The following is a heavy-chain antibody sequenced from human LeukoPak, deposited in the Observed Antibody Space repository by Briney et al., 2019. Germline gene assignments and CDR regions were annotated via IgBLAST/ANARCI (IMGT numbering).Heavy chain of an antibody. D-gene: IGHD6-19*01. CDR2: IYYSGST. Sequence: SETLSLTCTVSGGSISSYYWSWIRQPPGKGLEWIGYIYYSGSTNYNPSLKSRVTISVDTSKNQFSLKLSSVTAADTAVYYCARFLAVAGAFDYWGREPWSPSPQ. V-gene: IGHV4-59*01. J-gene: IGHJ4*02. CDR3: ARFLAVAGAFDY. CDR1: GGSISSYY.